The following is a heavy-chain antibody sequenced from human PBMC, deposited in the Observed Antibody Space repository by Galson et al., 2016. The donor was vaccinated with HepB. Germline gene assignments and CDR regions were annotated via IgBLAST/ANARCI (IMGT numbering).Heavy chain of an antibody. CDR3: ARAYEYGFDV. CDR2: IRHSGST. Sequence: SETLSLTCAVSGDSVSNTNWWVWVRQPPGKGLQWIGEIRHSGSTNSNPSLNTRVTISVDKSKNQLSLNLTSVTAADTAFYFCARAYEYGFDVWGQGTLVTVSP. V-gene: IGHV4-4*02. CDR1: GDSVSNTNW. J-gene: IGHJ3*01. D-gene: IGHD5-12*01.